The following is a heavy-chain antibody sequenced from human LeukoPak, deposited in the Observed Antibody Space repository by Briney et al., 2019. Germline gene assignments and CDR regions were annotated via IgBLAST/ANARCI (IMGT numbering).Heavy chain of an antibody. V-gene: IGHV3-49*04. Sequence: GRSLRLSCTASGFTFGDYAMSWVRQAPRKGLERVGFIRSKAYGGTTEYAASVKGRFTISRDDSKSIAYLQMNSLKTEDTAVYYCTRGYSSGWYPPRIDYWGQGTLVTVSS. J-gene: IGHJ4*02. CDR3: TRGYSSGWYPPRIDY. CDR1: GFTFGDYA. D-gene: IGHD6-19*01. CDR2: IRSKAYGGTT.